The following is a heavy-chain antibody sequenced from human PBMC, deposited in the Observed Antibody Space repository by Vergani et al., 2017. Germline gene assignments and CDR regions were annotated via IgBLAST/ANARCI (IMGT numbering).Heavy chain of an antibody. CDR2: IKQDGSEK. Sequence: VQLVQSGGGLVQPGGSLRLSCAASGFTFSSYWMSWVRQAPGKGLEWVANIKQDGSEKYYVDSVKGRFTISSDNAKTSLYLQMNSLRAEDTAVYYCARDELVVQGVPYWYFDLWGRGTLVTVSS. CDR3: ARDELVVQGVPYWYFDL. CDR1: GFTFSSYW. D-gene: IGHD1-1*01. V-gene: IGHV3-7*03. J-gene: IGHJ2*01.